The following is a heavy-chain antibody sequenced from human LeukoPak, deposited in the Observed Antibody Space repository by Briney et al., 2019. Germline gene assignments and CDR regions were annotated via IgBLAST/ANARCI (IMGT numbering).Heavy chain of an antibody. J-gene: IGHJ4*02. Sequence: GASVKVSCKASGYTFTGYYIHWVRQAPGQGLEWMGWMNPNSGGTNYAQKFQGRVTMTRDTSISTAYMELSRLRSDDTAVYYCARKYYDSSGPAPNFDYWGQGTLVTVSS. D-gene: IGHD3-22*01. CDR3: ARKYYDSSGPAPNFDY. CDR2: MNPNSGGT. V-gene: IGHV1-2*02. CDR1: GYTFTGYY.